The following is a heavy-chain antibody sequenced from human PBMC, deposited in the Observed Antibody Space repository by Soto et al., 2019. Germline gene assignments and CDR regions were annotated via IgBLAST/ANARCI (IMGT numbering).Heavy chain of an antibody. Sequence: GGSLRLSCAASGFTFDDYAMHWVRQAPGKGLEWVSGISWNSGSIGYADSVKGRFTISRDNAKNSLYLQMNSLRAEDTALYYCAKDILSGITGTTVGAFDIWGQGTMVTVSS. CDR2: ISWNSGSI. J-gene: IGHJ3*02. V-gene: IGHV3-9*01. CDR3: AKDILSGITGTTVGAFDI. CDR1: GFTFDDYA. D-gene: IGHD1-7*01.